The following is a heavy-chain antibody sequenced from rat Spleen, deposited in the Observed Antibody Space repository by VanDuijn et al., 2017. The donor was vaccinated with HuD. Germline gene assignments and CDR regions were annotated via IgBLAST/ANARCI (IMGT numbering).Heavy chain of an antibody. CDR1: GFSLTSNG. CDR2: ISSGGNT. V-gene: IGHV2S12*01. D-gene: IGHD1-12*01. J-gene: IGHJ3*01. Sequence: QVQLKESGPGLVQPSQTLSLTCTVSGFSLTSNGVSWVRQPPGKGLEWIVTISSGGNTYYNSALKSRLSISRDTSRSQVFLKMNRLQSEDTAIYFCTRDHSYWGNYYPGGFAYWGQGTLVTVSS. CDR3: TRDHSYWGNYYPGGFAY.